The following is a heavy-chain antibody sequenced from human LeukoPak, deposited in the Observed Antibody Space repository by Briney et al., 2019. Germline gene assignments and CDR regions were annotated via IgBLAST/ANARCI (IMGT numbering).Heavy chain of an antibody. CDR1: GGTFSSYA. Sequence: ASVKVSCKASGGTFSSYAISWVRQAPGQGLEWMGGIIPIFGTANYAQKFQGRVMITTDESTSTAYMELSSLRSEDTAVYYCARGIAARPADYWGQGTLVTVSS. CDR2: IIPIFGTA. D-gene: IGHD6-6*01. CDR3: ARGIAARPADY. V-gene: IGHV1-69*05. J-gene: IGHJ4*02.